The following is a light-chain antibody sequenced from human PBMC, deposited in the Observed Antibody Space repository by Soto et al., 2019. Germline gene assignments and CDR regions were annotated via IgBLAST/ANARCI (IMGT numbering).Light chain of an antibody. J-gene: IGKJ1*01. CDR3: QQYESYYPWT. CDR2: DAS. Sequence: IQMTQSPSTLSASVGDRFTITCRASQSISSWLAWYQQKPXKAPKLLXXDASTLQSGVPSRYSGSGSGTEFTLTISNLQHDDFANYYCQQYESYYPWTFGQGTKVDIK. CDR1: QSISSW. V-gene: IGKV1-5*01.